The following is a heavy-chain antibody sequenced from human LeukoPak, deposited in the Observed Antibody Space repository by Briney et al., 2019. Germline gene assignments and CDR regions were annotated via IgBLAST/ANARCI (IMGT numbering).Heavy chain of an antibody. V-gene: IGHV3-7*01. CDR1: GLTFSSYW. CDR2: IKQDGSEK. D-gene: IGHD5-24*01. Sequence: GGSLRLSCAASGLTFSSYWMSWVRQAPGKGLEWVANIKQDGSEKYYVDSVKGRFTISRDNAKNSLYLQMNSLRAEDTAVYYCARGWYWGQGTLVTVSS. CDR3: ARGWY. J-gene: IGHJ4*02.